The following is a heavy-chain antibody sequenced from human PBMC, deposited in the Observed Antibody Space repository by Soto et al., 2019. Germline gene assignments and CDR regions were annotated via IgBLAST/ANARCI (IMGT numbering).Heavy chain of an antibody. CDR1: GGTFSSYT. CDR3: ARDRASRYYYYGMDV. V-gene: IGHV1-69*08. Sequence: QVQLVQSGAEVKKPGSSVKVSCKASGGTFSSYTISWVRQAPGQGLEWMGRIIPILGIANYAQKFQGRVTDXXDXSXXTAYMELSSLRSEDTAVYYCARDRASRYYYYGMDVWGQGTTVTVSS. CDR2: IIPILGIA. D-gene: IGHD6-13*01. J-gene: IGHJ6*02.